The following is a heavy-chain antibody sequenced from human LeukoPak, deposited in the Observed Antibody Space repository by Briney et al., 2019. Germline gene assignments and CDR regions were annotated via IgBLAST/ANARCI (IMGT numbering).Heavy chain of an antibody. CDR1: GFTFSSYG. J-gene: IGHJ4*02. Sequence: GRSLRLSCAASGFTFSSYGMHWVRQAPGKGLEWVAVIWYDGSNKYYADSVKGRFTISRDNAKNSLYLQMNSLRAEDTAVYYCAREEIVGATWVDYWGQGTLVTVSS. D-gene: IGHD1-26*01. CDR3: AREEIVGATWVDY. V-gene: IGHV3-33*01. CDR2: IWYDGSNK.